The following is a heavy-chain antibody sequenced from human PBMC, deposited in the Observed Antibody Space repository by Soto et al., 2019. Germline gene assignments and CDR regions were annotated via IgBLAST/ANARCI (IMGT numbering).Heavy chain of an antibody. CDR1: GYTFTSYG. CDR3: ARGTTIMGELSTDIYGMDV. CDR2: ISAYNGNT. D-gene: IGHD3-16*02. V-gene: IGHV1-18*01. J-gene: IGHJ6*02. Sequence: QVQLVQSGAEVKKPGATLKVSCKASGYTFTSYGISWVRQAPGQGLEWMGWISAYNGNTNYAQKLQGRVTMTTDTSTSTAYMELRSLRSDDTAVYYCARGTTIMGELSTDIYGMDVWGQGTTVTVSS.